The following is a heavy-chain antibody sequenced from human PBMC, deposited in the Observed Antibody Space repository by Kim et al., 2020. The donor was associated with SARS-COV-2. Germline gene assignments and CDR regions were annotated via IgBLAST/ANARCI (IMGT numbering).Heavy chain of an antibody. D-gene: IGHD6-25*01. J-gene: IGHJ6*02. CDR1: GFTFSSYG. CDR3: AREIAATTTSASGMDV. CDR2: IWYDGSNK. Sequence: RSLCSACAASGFTFSSYGMHWVRQAPGKGLEWVAVIWYDGSNKYYADSVKGRFTISRDNSKNTLYLQMNSLRAEDTAVYYCAREIAATTTSASGMDVWGQGTKVTV. V-gene: IGHV3-33*01.